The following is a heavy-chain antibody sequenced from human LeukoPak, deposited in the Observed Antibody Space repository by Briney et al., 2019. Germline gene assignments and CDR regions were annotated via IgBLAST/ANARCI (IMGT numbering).Heavy chain of an antibody. V-gene: IGHV3-53*01. CDR1: GFTVSSNY. CDR3: ARANDSSGYYFDY. D-gene: IGHD3-22*01. Sequence: GGSLRLSCAASGFTVSSNYMSWVRQAPGKGLEWVSVIYSGGSTYYADSVKGRFTISRDNSKNTLYLQMNSLRAEDTAVYYCARANDSSGYYFDYWGQGTQVTVSS. CDR2: IYSGGST. J-gene: IGHJ4*02.